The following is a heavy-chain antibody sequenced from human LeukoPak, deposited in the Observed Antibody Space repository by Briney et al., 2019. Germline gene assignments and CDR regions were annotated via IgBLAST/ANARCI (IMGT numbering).Heavy chain of an antibody. Sequence: PSETLSLTCTVSGGSISSYYRSWIRQPPGKGLEWIGYIYYSGSTNYNPSLKSRVTISVDTSKNQFSLKLSSVTAADTAVYYCARHRGSSWYGGWFDPWGQGTLVTVSS. J-gene: IGHJ5*02. CDR2: IYYSGST. CDR1: GGSISSYY. CDR3: ARHRGSSWYGGWFDP. D-gene: IGHD6-13*01. V-gene: IGHV4-59*08.